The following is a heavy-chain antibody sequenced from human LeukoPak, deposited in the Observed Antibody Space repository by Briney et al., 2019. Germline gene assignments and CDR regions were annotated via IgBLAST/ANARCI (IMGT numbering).Heavy chain of an antibody. CDR1: GFTFSSYS. CDR3: ARAVAEWELLSHDAFDI. CDR2: ISSSSSYI. J-gene: IGHJ3*02. V-gene: IGHV3-21*01. Sequence: PGGSLRLSCAASGFTFSSYSMNWVRQAPGKGLEWVSSISSSSSYIYYADSVKGRFTISRDNAKNSLYLQMNSLRAEDTAVYYCARAVAEWELLSHDAFDIWGQGTMVTVSS. D-gene: IGHD1-26*01.